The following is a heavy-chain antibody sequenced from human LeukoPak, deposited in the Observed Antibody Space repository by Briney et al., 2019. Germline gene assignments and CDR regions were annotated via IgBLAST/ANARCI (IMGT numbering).Heavy chain of an antibody. CDR1: GYTFSNYD. D-gene: IGHD2-15*01. V-gene: IGHV1-8*01. Sequence: ASVKVSCKASGYTFSNYDINWVRQATGQGLGWMGWMNPNSGNTGYAQKFQGRVIMTRNTSINTAYMEFSNLGSDDTAVYYCARARDCSGGACYVWFDPWGQGTLVTVSS. CDR3: ARARDCSGGACYVWFDP. CDR2: MNPNSGNT. J-gene: IGHJ5*02.